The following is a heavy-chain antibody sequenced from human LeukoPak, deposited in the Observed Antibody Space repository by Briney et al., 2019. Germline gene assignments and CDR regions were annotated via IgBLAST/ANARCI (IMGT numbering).Heavy chain of an antibody. Sequence: SETLSLTCTVSGGSISSYYWSWIRQPPGKGLEWIGYIYYSGSTNYNPSLKSRVTISVDKSKNQFSLKLSSVAAADTAVYYCARVFYGDYIRWFDPWGQGTLVTVSP. J-gene: IGHJ5*02. CDR2: IYYSGST. CDR3: ARVFYGDYIRWFDP. V-gene: IGHV4-59*12. CDR1: GGSISSYY. D-gene: IGHD4-17*01.